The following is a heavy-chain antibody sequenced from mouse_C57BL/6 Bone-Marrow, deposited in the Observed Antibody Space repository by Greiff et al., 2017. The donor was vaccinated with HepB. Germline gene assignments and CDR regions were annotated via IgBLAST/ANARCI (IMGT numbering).Heavy chain of an antibody. Sequence: DVKLVESEGGLVQPGSSMKLSCTASGFTFSDYYMAWVRQVPEKGLEWVANINYDGSSTYYLDSLKSRFIISRDNAKNILYLQMSSLKSEDTATYYCARSGPFYYYGSSPYWYFDVWGTGTTVTVSS. CDR2: INYDGSST. V-gene: IGHV5-16*01. CDR3: ARSGPFYYYGSSPYWYFDV. CDR1: GFTFSDYY. J-gene: IGHJ1*03. D-gene: IGHD1-1*01.